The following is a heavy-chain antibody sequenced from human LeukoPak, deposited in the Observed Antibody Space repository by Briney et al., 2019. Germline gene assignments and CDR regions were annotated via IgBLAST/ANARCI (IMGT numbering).Heavy chain of an antibody. Sequence: SQTLSFTCTVSGGSISSGSYYWSWTRQPAGKGLEWIGRIYTSGSTNYNPSLKSRVTISVDTSKNQFSLKLSSVTAADTAVYYCARVGVDYSGNVLKYFFDYWGQGTLVTVSS. CDR3: ARVGVDYSGNVLKYFFDY. V-gene: IGHV4-61*02. CDR2: IYTSGST. J-gene: IGHJ4*02. CDR1: GGSISSGSYY. D-gene: IGHD4-23*01.